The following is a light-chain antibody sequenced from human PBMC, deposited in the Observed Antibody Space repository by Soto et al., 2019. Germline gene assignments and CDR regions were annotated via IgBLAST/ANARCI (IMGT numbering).Light chain of an antibody. CDR1: SSDVGAYNY. CDR3: SSFTSSITYV. V-gene: IGLV2-14*01. J-gene: IGLJ1*01. Sequence: QSALTQPASVSGSPGQSITISCTGTSSDVGAYNYVSWYQHHPGKAPKLMIYDVTNRPSGVSNRFSGSKSGNTASLTISGLQAEDEADYYCSSFTSSITYVFGTGTKVTVL. CDR2: DVT.